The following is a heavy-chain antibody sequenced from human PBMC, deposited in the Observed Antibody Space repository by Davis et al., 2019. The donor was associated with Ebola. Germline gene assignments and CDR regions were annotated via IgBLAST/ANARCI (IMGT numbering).Heavy chain of an antibody. CDR3: ARDRVVRGVIDY. Sequence: SETLSLTCAVSGGSFSGYYWSWIRQPPGKGLEWIGEINHSGSTKYNPSLKSRVTLSVDTSKNQFSLKLSSLTAADTAVYYCARDRVVRGVIDYWGQGTLVTVSS. V-gene: IGHV4-34*01. D-gene: IGHD3-10*01. CDR1: GGSFSGYY. CDR2: INHSGST. J-gene: IGHJ4*02.